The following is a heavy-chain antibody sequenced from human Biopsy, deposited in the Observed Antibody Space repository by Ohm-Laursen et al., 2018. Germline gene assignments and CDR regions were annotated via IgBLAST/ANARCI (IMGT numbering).Heavy chain of an antibody. Sequence: SLRLSCAASGFKFDNYGMNWVRQAPGKGLERVAFIFYDGSNTYYANSVKGRFTISRDNSRDTLYLQMSSLRAEDTAVYYCAKDRYNYTPIGGFSMDVWGQGTTVTVSS. V-gene: IGHV3-30*02. CDR2: IFYDGSNT. CDR3: AKDRYNYTPIGGFSMDV. CDR1: GFKFDNYG. D-gene: IGHD5-18*01. J-gene: IGHJ6*02.